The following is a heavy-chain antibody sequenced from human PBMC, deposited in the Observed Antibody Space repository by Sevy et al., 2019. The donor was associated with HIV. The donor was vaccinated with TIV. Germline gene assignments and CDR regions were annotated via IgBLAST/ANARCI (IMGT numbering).Heavy chain of an antibody. CDR2: SDQSGNA. CDR1: GYSISRGYH. Sequence: SETLSLTCAVSGYSISRGYHWGWIRQPPGKGLEWIGSSDQSGNAYYNPSLRSRVTISVDTSKNQFSLNVRTVTAADTAVYYCARHGIFGVTYSFDYWGRGTLVTVSS. V-gene: IGHV4-38-2*01. J-gene: IGHJ4*01. D-gene: IGHD3-3*01. CDR3: ARHGIFGVTYSFDY.